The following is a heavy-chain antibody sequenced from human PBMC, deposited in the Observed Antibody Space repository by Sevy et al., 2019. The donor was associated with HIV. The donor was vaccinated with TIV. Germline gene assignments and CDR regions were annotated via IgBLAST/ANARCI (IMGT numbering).Heavy chain of an antibody. D-gene: IGHD3-22*01. CDR2: IYYSGST. CDR3: ARAPLIYYDSSPYAVDI. V-gene: IGHV4-59*12. CDR1: GGSISSYY. J-gene: IGHJ3*02. Sequence: SETLSLTCTVSGGSISSYYWSWIRQPPGKGLEWIGYIYYSGSTNYNPSLKSRVTISVDTAKNQFSLKLSSVTAADPAVYYCARAPLIYYDSSPYAVDIWGQGTMVTVSS.